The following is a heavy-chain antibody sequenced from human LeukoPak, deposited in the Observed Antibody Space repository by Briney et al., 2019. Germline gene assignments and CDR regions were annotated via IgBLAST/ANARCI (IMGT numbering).Heavy chain of an antibody. CDR1: GFGFSDSY. J-gene: IGHJ4*01. D-gene: IGHD2-8*01. V-gene: IGHV3-11*01. CDR3: STDPRLLIY. Sequence: GGSLRLSCVVSGFGFSDSYMTWIRQTPGKGLEWLAYISGSGSDMYYADSVKGRFTISRDNAKNSLYLQMNSLRPDDTALYYCSTDPRLLIYWGHGTLVTVSS. CDR2: ISGSGSDM.